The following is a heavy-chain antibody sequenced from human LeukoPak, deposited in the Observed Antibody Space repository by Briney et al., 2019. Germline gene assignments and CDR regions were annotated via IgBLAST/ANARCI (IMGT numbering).Heavy chain of an antibody. V-gene: IGHV5-51*01. CDR2: IYPGDSHI. CDR3: PRLRQPASTGYYMAV. Sequence: GEALNISCQGSGYIFTTYWIGGVRQMSGKGLEWMGIIYPGDSHIRYSPSFQGQVTISADMSITTAYVQWSSLKASDTAMYYCPRLRQPASTGYYMAVWGKGTPVTVSS. J-gene: IGHJ6*03. CDR1: GYIFTTYW. D-gene: IGHD7-27*01.